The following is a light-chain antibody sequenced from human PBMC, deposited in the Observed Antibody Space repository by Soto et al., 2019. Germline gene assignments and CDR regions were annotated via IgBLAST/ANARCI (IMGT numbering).Light chain of an antibody. V-gene: IGKV3-20*01. J-gene: IGKJ1*01. CDR1: QSVGSTY. Sequence: EVVLTQSPGTLSLSPGERATLSCGASQSVGSTYVAWYQQRPGQAPRLLIYGASSRATGIPDRFSGSGSGTDFTLTISRLEPEDFAVYYCQQYTQFPWTFGQGTKVEMK. CDR3: QQYTQFPWT. CDR2: GAS.